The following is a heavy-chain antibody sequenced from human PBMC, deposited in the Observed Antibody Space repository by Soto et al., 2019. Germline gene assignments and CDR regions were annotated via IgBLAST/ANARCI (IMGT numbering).Heavy chain of an antibody. CDR1: GFTFSSYS. D-gene: IGHD2-15*01. Sequence: GGSLRLSCAASGFTFSSYSMNWVRQASGKGLEWVSSISSSSSYIYYADSVKGRFTIYRDNAKNSLYLRMNSLRAEDTAVYYCASTPAGLNRYWGQGTLVTVSS. J-gene: IGHJ4*02. CDR2: ISSSSSYI. CDR3: ASTPAGLNRY. V-gene: IGHV3-21*01.